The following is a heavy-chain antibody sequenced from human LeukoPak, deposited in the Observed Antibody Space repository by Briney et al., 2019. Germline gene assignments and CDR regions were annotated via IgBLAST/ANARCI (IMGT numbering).Heavy chain of an antibody. J-gene: IGHJ4*02. CDR2: IHTSGVA. CDR1: GASISNYY. CDR3: ARLGSYHDF. V-gene: IGHV4-4*09. D-gene: IGHD1-26*01. Sequence: SETLSLTCTACGASISNYYWSWIRQPPERGLGRMGHIHTSGVARYYPTLESRLTMSIDTSRNQLSLKLTSVTAADTAVYFCARLGSYHDFWGQGGLVIVSS.